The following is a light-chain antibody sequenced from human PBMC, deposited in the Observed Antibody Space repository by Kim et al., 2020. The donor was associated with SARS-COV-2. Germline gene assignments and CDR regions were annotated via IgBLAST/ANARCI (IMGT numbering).Light chain of an antibody. CDR2: DAS. Sequence: ASVGDRVTITFRASQTISRWFAWYQQKPGKAPELLMYDASTLQSGVPSRFSGSGSGTEFTLTISSLQPDDFATYYCQQYDTYSRTFGQGTKLEIK. CDR1: QTISRW. V-gene: IGKV1-5*01. CDR3: QQYDTYSRT. J-gene: IGKJ2*01.